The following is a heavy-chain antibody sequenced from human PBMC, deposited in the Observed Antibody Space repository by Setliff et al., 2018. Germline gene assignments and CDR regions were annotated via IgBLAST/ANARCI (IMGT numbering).Heavy chain of an antibody. CDR3: ARDISLGKAAVWFGELKGWFDP. CDR2: IIPILGIA. J-gene: IGHJ5*02. CDR1: GGTFSSYT. V-gene: IGHV1-69*04. Sequence: SVKVSCKASGGTFSSYTISWVRQAPGQGLEWMGRIIPILGIANYAQKFQGRVTITADKSTSTAYMERSSLRSEDTAVYYCARDISLGKAAVWFGELKGWFDPWGQGTLVTVSS. D-gene: IGHD3-10*01.